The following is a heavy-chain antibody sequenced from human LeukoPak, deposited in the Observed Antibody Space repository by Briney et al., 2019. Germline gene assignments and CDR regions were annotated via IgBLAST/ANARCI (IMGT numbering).Heavy chain of an antibody. J-gene: IGHJ4*02. Sequence: PGGSLRLSCAASGFTLGSYGMQWARQAPGQGLEWVAFISYDGSNEAFGDSVKGRFTISRDNSNNTLYLQMKSLRAEDTGVYYCARGNREDVYWAVPAVEFDYWGQGTLVTVPS. V-gene: IGHV3-33*05. D-gene: IGHD2-2*01. CDR3: ARGNREDVYWAVPAVEFDY. CDR2: ISYDGSNE. CDR1: GFTLGSYG.